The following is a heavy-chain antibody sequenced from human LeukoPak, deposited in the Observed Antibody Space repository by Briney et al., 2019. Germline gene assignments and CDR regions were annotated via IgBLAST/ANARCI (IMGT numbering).Heavy chain of an antibody. CDR1: GFTVSSSY. Sequence: GGSLRLSCALSGFTVSSSYMSWVRQAPGRGLEWVSIIYSCGNTYYADSVKGRFTISRDNSRNMLYLQINSLTAEDTAVYYCAREAGATDYWGQGTLVTVSS. D-gene: IGHD1-26*01. CDR3: AREAGATDY. V-gene: IGHV3-66*01. J-gene: IGHJ4*02. CDR2: IYSCGNT.